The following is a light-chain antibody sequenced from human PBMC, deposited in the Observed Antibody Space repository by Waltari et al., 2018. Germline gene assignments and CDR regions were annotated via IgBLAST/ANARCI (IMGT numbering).Light chain of an antibody. CDR2: GAS. CDR3: QQFGSSVMYT. CDR1: QSVSRSR. J-gene: IGKJ2*01. V-gene: IGKV3-20*01. Sequence: EVVLTQSPGTLSLSPGERATLSCRASQSVSRSRIAWYLHKPGQAPRLLIDGASGRATGIPDRFSGGGSGTDFSLTISRVEPEEFAVYYCQQFGSSVMYTFGQGTKLEIE.